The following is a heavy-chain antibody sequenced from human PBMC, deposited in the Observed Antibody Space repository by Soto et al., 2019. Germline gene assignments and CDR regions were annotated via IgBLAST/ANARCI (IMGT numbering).Heavy chain of an antibody. D-gene: IGHD3-22*01. J-gene: IGHJ5*02. V-gene: IGHV1-69*01. CDR3: ARDLGTTIAGPPRRETYGWLDP. CDR1: GGTFTYYG. CDR2: IIPIIGPA. Sequence: QVQLVQSGAEVKRPGSSVKLSCKASGGTFTYYGISWVRQAPGQGLEWMGGIIPIIGPATYAQKFQGRLTVTAGQSTGTGFMGVGRLGSEGTGLYYCARDLGTTIAGPPRRETYGWLDPWGQGTLVTVSS.